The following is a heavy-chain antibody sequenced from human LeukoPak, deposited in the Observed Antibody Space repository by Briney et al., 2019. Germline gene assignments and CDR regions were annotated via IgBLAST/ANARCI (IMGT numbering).Heavy chain of an antibody. CDR2: ISGSVDNT. CDR3: AKDGSIYFDGNDAFDI. V-gene: IGHV3-23*01. CDR1: AFTLVNYA. J-gene: IGHJ3*02. Sequence: PGGSLRLSWAAFAFTLVNYALTWVGQPPGKGLKGVSSISGSVDNTYSADSVKGRFTISRDNSKNTLYLQMNNLRAEDTAVYYCAKDGSIYFDGNDAFDIWGQGTMVTVSS. D-gene: IGHD3-9*01.